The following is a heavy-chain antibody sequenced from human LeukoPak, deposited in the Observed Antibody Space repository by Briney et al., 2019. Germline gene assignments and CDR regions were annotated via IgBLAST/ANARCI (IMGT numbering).Heavy chain of an antibody. CDR1: GFTFSSYE. J-gene: IGHJ4*02. CDR3: ARGVVVVAANDY. V-gene: IGHV3-48*03. D-gene: IGHD2-15*01. Sequence: GGSLRLSCAASGFTFSSYEMNWVRQAPGKGLEWVSHISSSGSTIYYADPVKGRFTISRDNAKNSLYLQMNSLRAEDTAVYYCARGVVVVAANDYWGQGTLVTVSS. CDR2: ISSSGSTI.